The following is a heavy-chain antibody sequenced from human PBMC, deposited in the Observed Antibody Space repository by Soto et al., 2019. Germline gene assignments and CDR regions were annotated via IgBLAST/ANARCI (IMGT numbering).Heavy chain of an antibody. CDR1: GDTFSTYS. D-gene: IGHD3-22*01. J-gene: IGHJ4*02. Sequence: QVQRVQSGAEVKKPGSSVKVSCKASGDTFSTYSISWVRQAPGQGLEWLGGIIPILGTPSYAQRFQGRVTITADKSTSTAYMELSSLRSKDTAVYYCARERSRYDRSGYYRPDYWGQGTLVTVSS. V-gene: IGHV1-69*06. CDR2: IIPILGTP. CDR3: ARERSRYDRSGYYRPDY.